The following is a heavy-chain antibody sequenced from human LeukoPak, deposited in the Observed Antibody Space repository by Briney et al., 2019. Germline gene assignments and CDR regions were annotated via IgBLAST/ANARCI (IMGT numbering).Heavy chain of an antibody. CDR3: AKERYSSASLEY. CDR1: GFTFDDYA. J-gene: IGHJ4*02. V-gene: IGHV3-9*01. Sequence: GGSLRLSCAASGFTFDDYAMHWVGQAPGKGLEWVSGISWNSGSIGYADSVKGRFTISRDNAKNSLYLQMNSLRAEDTAVYYCAKERYSSASLEYWGQGTLVTVSS. D-gene: IGHD6-6*01. CDR2: ISWNSGSI.